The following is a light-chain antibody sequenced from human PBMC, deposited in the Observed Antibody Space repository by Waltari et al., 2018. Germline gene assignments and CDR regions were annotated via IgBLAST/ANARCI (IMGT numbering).Light chain of an antibody. J-gene: IGLJ7*01. CDR3: GTWDSSLSGAV. Sequence: QSVLTQPPSVSAAPGQRVTIPCSGGSSNLGNNYVSWYRQFPGTAPKLLIYENTERPAGIPVRFSGSKSGTSATLDITGLQAGDEADYYCGTWDSSLSGAVFGGGTHLTVL. V-gene: IGLV1-51*02. CDR2: ENT. CDR1: SSNLGNNY.